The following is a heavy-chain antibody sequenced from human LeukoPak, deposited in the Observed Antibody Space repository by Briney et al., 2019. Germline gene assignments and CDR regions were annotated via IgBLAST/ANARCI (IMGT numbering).Heavy chain of an antibody. V-gene: IGHV3-30*02. CDR3: AKDPLDRYCSGGSCYATYFDY. D-gene: IGHD2-15*01. J-gene: IGHJ4*02. CDR1: GFTFNNYG. Sequence: GGSLRLSCAASGFTFNNYGMHWVRQAPGKGLEWVAFIRYDGSNKYYADSVKGRFTISRDNSKNTLYLQMNSLRAEDTAVYYCAKDPLDRYCSGGSCYATYFDYWGQGTLVTVSS. CDR2: IRYDGSNK.